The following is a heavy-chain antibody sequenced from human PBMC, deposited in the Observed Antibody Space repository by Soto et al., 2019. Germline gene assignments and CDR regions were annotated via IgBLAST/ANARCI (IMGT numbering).Heavy chain of an antibody. CDR1: GFTFSSYG. J-gene: IGHJ4*02. V-gene: IGHV3-33*01. CDR3: ASRSPAIDY. D-gene: IGHD2-2*01. Sequence: QVQLVESGGGVVQPGRSLRLSCAASGFTFSSYGMHWVRQAPGKGLEWVAVIWYDGSKKYYADFVKGRFTISRDNSKNTLYLQMNSLRADDTAVYYCASRSPAIDYWGQGTLVTVSS. CDR2: IWYDGSKK.